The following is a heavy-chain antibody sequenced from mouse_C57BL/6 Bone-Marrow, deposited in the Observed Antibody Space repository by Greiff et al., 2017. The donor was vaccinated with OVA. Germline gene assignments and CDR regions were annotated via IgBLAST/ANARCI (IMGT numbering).Heavy chain of an antibody. CDR1: GFSLTSYG. J-gene: IGHJ3*01. CDR2: IWSGGST. CDR3: ADYDGAY. V-gene: IGHV2-2*01. D-gene: IGHD2-4*01. Sequence: QVQLKQSGPGLVQPSQCLSITCTVSGFSLTSYGVHWVRQSPGKGLEWLGVIWSGGSTDYNAAFISRLSSSKDNSKSQVFFKMNSLQADDTAIYYCADYDGAYWGQGTLVTVSA.